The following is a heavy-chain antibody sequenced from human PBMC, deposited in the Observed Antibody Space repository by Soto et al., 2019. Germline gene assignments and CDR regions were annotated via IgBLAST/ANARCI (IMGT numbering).Heavy chain of an antibody. J-gene: IGHJ5*02. CDR1: GVTVSNNY. Sequence: GESLKISCAASGVTVSNNYMRWVRQAPGKGLEWVSLIYSGGDTHYADSVKGRFTISRDSSKNTVYLQMNILRAEDTAVYYCARDPPGIAAGGAGAWGQGTLVNVSS. CDR2: IYSGGDT. V-gene: IGHV3-53*01. D-gene: IGHD6-13*01. CDR3: ARDPPGIAAGGAGA.